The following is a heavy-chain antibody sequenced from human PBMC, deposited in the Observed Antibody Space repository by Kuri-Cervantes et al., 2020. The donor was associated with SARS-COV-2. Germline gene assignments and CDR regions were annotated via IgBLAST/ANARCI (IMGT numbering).Heavy chain of an antibody. J-gene: IGHJ4*02. CDR2: IYSGGST. Sequence: GGSLRLSCAASGFTVNSNYMSWVRQAPGKGLDWVSVIYSGGSTYYADSVKGRFTISRDNSKNTLYLQMNSLRAEDTAVYYCAKATPIDYWGQGTLVTVSS. V-gene: IGHV3-53*01. CDR3: AKATPIDY. CDR1: GFTVNSNY.